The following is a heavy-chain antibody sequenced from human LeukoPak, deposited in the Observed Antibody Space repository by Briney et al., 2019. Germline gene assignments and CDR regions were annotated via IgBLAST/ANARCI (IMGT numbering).Heavy chain of an antibody. J-gene: IGHJ6*04. CDR2: ISSGSSYI. Sequence: GGSLRLSCAASGFTFSSYSMNWVRQAPGKGLEWVSTISSGSSYIYYADSVKGRFTISRDNAKNSLSLQMNSLRAEDTAVYYCARSQSDYYYYDMDVWGKGATVTVSS. CDR3: ARSQSDYYYYDMDV. V-gene: IGHV3-21*01. CDR1: GFTFSSYS.